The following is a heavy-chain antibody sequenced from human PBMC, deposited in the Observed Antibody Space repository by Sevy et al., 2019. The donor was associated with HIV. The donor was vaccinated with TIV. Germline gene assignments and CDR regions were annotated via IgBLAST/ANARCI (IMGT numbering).Heavy chain of an antibody. Sequence: SETLSLTCTVSGGSISGYCWNWIRQPPGKGLEWIGYMYSSASTDYNPSLRSRVTISVDASKNQFSLKLNSVTAADTAVYYCARQTVIQDILSGWNYYGVDVWGQGTTVTVSS. J-gene: IGHJ6*02. CDR1: GGSISGYC. V-gene: IGHV4-59*08. D-gene: IGHD3-9*01. CDR3: ARQTVIQDILSGWNYYGVDV. CDR2: MYSSAST.